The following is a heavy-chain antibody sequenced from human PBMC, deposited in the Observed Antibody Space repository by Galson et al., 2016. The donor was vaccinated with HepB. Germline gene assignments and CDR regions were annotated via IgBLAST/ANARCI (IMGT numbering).Heavy chain of an antibody. CDR2: IFYGGGA. D-gene: IGHD5-24*01. CDR3: ARRLTSMAYFDY. Sequence: SETLSPTCAVSGGSINSYYWSWIRLPPGEGLELLGYIFYGGGANYHPSFKSRVTISGDTSKHLFSWKLSSVTAADTAGYYCARRLTSMAYFDYWGQGTLVTFS. J-gene: IGHJ4*02. CDR1: GGSINSYY. V-gene: IGHV4-59*01.